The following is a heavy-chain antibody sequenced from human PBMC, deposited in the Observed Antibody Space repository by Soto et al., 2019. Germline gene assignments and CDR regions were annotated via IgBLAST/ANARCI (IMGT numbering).Heavy chain of an antibody. V-gene: IGHV4-61*01. D-gene: IGHD2-15*01. CDR1: GGSVSSGSYY. CDR2: IYYSGST. CDR3: ARTPSGFDY. Sequence: ASETLSLTCTVSGGSVSSGSYYWSWIRQPPGKGLEWIGYIYYSGSTNYNPSLKSRVTISVDTSKNQFSLKLSSVTAADTAVYYCARTPSGFDYWGQGTLVTVSS. J-gene: IGHJ4*02.